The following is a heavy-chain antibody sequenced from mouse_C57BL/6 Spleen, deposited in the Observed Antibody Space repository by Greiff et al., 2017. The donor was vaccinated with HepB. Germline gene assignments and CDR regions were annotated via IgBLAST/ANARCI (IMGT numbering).Heavy chain of an antibody. D-gene: IGHD3-2*02. V-gene: IGHV5-16*01. CDR2: INYDGSST. Sequence: EVKLVESEGGLVQPGSSMKLSCTASGFTFSDYYMAWVRQVPEKGLEWVANINYDGSSTYYLDSLKSRFIISRDNAKNILYLQMSSLKSEDTATYYCARGSGPLYAMDYWGQGTSVTVSS. CDR3: ARGSGPLYAMDY. J-gene: IGHJ4*01. CDR1: GFTFSDYY.